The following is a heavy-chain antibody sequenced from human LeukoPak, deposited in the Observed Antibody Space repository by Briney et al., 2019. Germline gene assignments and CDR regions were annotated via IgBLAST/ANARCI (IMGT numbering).Heavy chain of an antibody. V-gene: IGHV1-69*04. Sequence: SVKVSCKASGGTFSSYAISWVRQAPGQGLEWMGRIIPILGIANYAQKFQGRVTITADKSTSTAYMELSSLRAEDTAVYYCAKGPNWYGYEGFDYWGQGTLVTVSS. CDR2: IIPILGIA. D-gene: IGHD5-18*01. CDR1: GGTFSSYA. CDR3: AKGPNWYGYEGFDY. J-gene: IGHJ4*02.